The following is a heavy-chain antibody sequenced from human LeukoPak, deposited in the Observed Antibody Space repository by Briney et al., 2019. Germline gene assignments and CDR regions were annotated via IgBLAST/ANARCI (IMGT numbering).Heavy chain of an antibody. CDR2: INHSGST. J-gene: IGHJ4*02. D-gene: IGHD3/OR15-3a*01. V-gene: IGHV4-34*01. CDR3: ATSATDWDPYYFDY. CDR1: GGSFSGYY. Sequence: SETLSLTCAVYGGSFSGYYWSWIRQPPGKGLEWIGEINHSGSTNYNPSLKSRVTISVDTSKNQFSLKLSSVTAADTAVYCCATSATDWDPYYFDYWGQGTLVTVSS.